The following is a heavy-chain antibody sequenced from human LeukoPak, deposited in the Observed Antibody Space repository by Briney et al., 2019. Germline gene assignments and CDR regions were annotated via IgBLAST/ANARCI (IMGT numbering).Heavy chain of an antibody. D-gene: IGHD1-26*01. J-gene: IGHJ4*02. CDR1: GFTFSSYE. V-gene: IGHV3-30*04. CDR3: ARVIVGANTGDY. Sequence: QTGGSLRLSCAASGFTFSSYEMNWVRQAPGKGLEWVAVISYDGSNKYYADSVKGRFTISRDNSKNTLYLQMNSLRAEDTAVYYCARVIVGANTGDYWGQGTLVTVSS. CDR2: ISYDGSNK.